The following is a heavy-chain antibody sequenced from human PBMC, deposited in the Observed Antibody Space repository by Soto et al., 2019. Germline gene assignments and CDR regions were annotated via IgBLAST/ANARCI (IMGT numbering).Heavy chain of an antibody. J-gene: IGHJ4*02. CDR2: ISGSGDSP. Sequence: GGSLILACAASGFTFSNYAISWVRQAPGKGLEWVSIISGSGDSPYYADSVKGRFTISRDNSRNTLYLQVNSLRAGDSANYYCAKEGTSGLYYFDYWGPGTLVNVSS. CDR1: GFTFSNYA. D-gene: IGHD6-19*01. V-gene: IGHV3-23*01. CDR3: AKEGTSGLYYFDY.